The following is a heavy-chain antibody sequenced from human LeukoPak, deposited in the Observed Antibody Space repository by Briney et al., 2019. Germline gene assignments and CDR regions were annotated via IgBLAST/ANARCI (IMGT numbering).Heavy chain of an antibody. CDR3: ASLYSSSWYSKDRFDY. V-gene: IGHV3-74*01. CDR2: INSDGSST. CDR1: GFTFSSYW. D-gene: IGHD6-13*01. J-gene: IGHJ4*02. Sequence: GGSLRLSCAASGFTFSSYWMHWVRQAPGKGLVWVSRINSDGSSTSYADSVKGRFTISRDNAKNTLYLQMNSLRAEDTAVYYCASLYSSSWYSKDRFDYWGQGTLVTVSS.